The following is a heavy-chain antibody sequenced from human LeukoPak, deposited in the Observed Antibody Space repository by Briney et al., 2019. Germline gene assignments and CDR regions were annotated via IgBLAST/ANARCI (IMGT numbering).Heavy chain of an antibody. D-gene: IGHD1-26*01. CDR3: ARERDSWDLLNW. CDR2: MNPDSGNT. J-gene: IGHJ4*02. Sequence: GASVKVSCKASGYTFTSYDINWVRQAPGQGLEWMGWMNPDSGNTGYPQKFQGRVTMTRDISISTAYMELSSLTSEDTAVYYCARERDSWDLLNWGGQGTLVTVSS. V-gene: IGHV1-8*02. CDR1: GYTFTSYD.